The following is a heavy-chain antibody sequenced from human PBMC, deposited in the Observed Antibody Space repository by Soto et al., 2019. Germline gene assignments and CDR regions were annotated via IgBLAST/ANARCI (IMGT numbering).Heavy chain of an antibody. Sequence: SETLSLTCTVSGGSISSYYWSWIRQPPGKGLEWIGYIYYSGSTNYNPSLKSRVTISVDTSKNQFSLKLSSVTAADTAVYYCARSDYGGGFDYWGQGTLGTVSS. CDR2: IYYSGST. D-gene: IGHD4-17*01. J-gene: IGHJ4*02. CDR1: GGSISSYY. V-gene: IGHV4-59*01. CDR3: ARSDYGGGFDY.